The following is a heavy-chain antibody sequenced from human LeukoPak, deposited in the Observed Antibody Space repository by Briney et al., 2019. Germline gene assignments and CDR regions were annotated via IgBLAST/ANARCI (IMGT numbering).Heavy chain of an antibody. Sequence: ASVKVSCKASGYTFTGYYIHWLRQAPGQGLEWMGWISPNSGGTNFAQKFQGRVTMTRDTSINTAYMELSRLTSDDTAVYYCARDQYAWGDALDIWGQGTMVTVSS. CDR2: ISPNSGGT. J-gene: IGHJ3*02. CDR1: GYTFTGYY. V-gene: IGHV1-2*02. CDR3: ARDQYAWGDALDI. D-gene: IGHD7-27*01.